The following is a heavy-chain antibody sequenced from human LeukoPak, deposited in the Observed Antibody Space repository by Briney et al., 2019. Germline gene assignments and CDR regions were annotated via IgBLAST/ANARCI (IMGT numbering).Heavy chain of an antibody. V-gene: IGHV4-4*02. CDR2: IFYSGST. CDR3: ARGDSGYTYPAFNY. Sequence: SGTLSLTCAVSGGSISNSNWWSWVRQPPGKGLEWIGEIFYSGSTNYNPSLKSRVTISVDTSKNQFSLKLSSVTAADTAVYYCARGDSGYTYPAFNYWGQGTLVTVSS. D-gene: IGHD5-24*01. J-gene: IGHJ4*02. CDR1: GGSISNSNW.